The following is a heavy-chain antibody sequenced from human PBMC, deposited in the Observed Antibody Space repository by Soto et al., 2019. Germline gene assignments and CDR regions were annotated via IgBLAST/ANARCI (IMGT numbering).Heavy chain of an antibody. D-gene: IGHD6-19*01. V-gene: IGHV3-48*03. CDR1: GFTFSSDE. CDR3: ARGLWGSGWDY. Sequence: DVQLLESGGGLVQPGGSLRLPCGPSGFTFSSDEMNWVRQAPGKGLEWIAHMSSSGTTTYYADSVKGRFTISRDNAKNSLYLQMTSLRAEDTAVYYCARGLWGSGWDYWGQGTLVTVSS. J-gene: IGHJ4*02. CDR2: MSSSGTTT.